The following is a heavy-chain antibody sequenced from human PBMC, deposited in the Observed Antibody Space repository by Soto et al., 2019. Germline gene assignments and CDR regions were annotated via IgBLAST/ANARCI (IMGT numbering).Heavy chain of an antibody. CDR1: GGIFSSNT. V-gene: IGHV1-69*06. CDR2: IIPLFGTA. CDR3: ASKAACGGDCYAFDS. D-gene: IGHD2-21*02. Sequence: QVYLVQSGAEVKKPGSSVKISCKASGGIFSSNTINWVRQAAGQGLEWMGGIIPLFGTANYAEKFQGRVTITADKSTKPEYMELTSLSSEDTAVYYCASKAACGGDCYAFDSWGQGTLVTVSS. J-gene: IGHJ4*02.